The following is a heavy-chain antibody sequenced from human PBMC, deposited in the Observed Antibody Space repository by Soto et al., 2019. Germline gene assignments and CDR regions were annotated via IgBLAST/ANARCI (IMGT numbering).Heavy chain of an antibody. Sequence: GGSLRLSCAASGFTFSSFWMSWVRQAPGKGLEWVANIKQDGSEKYYVDSVKGRFTISRDNAKNSLYLQMNSLRAEDTAVYYWARDLENDYDYIWVSYRPHNWFDPWGQGTLVTVSS. CDR3: ARDLENDYDYIWVSYRPHNWFDP. D-gene: IGHD3-16*02. V-gene: IGHV3-7*01. CDR2: IKQDGSEK. CDR1: GFTFSSFW. J-gene: IGHJ5*02.